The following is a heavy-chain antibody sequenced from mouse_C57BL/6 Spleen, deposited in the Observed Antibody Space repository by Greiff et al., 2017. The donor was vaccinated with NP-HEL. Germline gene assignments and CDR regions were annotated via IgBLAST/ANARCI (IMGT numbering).Heavy chain of an antibody. D-gene: IGHD2-4*01. Sequence: QVQLQQSGAELVRPGASVTLSCKASGYTFTDYEMHWVKQTPVHGLEWIGAIDPETGGTAYNQKFKGKAILTADKSSSTAYMELRSLTSEDSAVYYCTRRIYYDYDGGYYFDDWGQGTTLTVSS. CDR2: IDPETGGT. V-gene: IGHV1-15*01. CDR3: TRRIYYDYDGGYYFDD. CDR1: GYTFTDYE. J-gene: IGHJ2*01.